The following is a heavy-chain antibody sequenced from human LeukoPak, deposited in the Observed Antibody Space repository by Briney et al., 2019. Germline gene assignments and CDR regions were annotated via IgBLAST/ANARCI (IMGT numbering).Heavy chain of an antibody. Sequence: PSETLSLTCTVSGASISSNYWSWIRQPAGQGLEWIGRIHTSGNTNYNPSLKSRVTMSVDTSKNQFSLKLNSVTAADTAVYSCARSLHYGDYNNWNFDLWGRGTLVTVSS. CDR1: GASISSNY. D-gene: IGHD4-17*01. V-gene: IGHV4-4*07. CDR3: ARSLHYGDYNNWNFDL. J-gene: IGHJ2*01. CDR2: IHTSGNT.